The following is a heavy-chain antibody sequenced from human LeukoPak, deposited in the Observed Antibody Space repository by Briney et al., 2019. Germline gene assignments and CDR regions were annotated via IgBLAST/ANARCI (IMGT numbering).Heavy chain of an antibody. CDR2: IYTSGST. V-gene: IGHV4-61*02. Sequence: SETLSLTCTVSGGSISSGSYYWSWIRQPAGKGLEWIGRIYTSGSTNYNPSPKSRVTISVDTSKNQFSLKLSSVTAADTAVYYCARGYYDFWSGYSNTNWFDPWGQGTLVTVSS. J-gene: IGHJ5*02. CDR3: ARGYYDFWSGYSNTNWFDP. D-gene: IGHD3-3*01. CDR1: GGSISSGSYY.